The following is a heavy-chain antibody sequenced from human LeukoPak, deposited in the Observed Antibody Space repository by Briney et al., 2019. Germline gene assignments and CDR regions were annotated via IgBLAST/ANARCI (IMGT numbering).Heavy chain of an antibody. J-gene: IGHJ4*01. V-gene: IGHV3-30*04. CDR2: ISNDGNDK. CDR1: GFTFSAYV. Sequence: GGSLRLSCAASGFTFSAYVVHWVRQAPGKGLECVAVISNDGNDKYYGDSVKGRFSISRDNSKNTLYLQMGRLRTEDTAVYYCARDGGYTGGWTYGAGDYWGQGTLVTVSS. D-gene: IGHD3-10*01. CDR3: ARDGGYTGGWTYGAGDY.